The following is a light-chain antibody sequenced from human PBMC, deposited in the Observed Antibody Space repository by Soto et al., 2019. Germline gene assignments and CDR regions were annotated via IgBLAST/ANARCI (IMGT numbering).Light chain of an antibody. V-gene: IGKV3-20*01. J-gene: IGKJ5*01. CDR3: QHYDSLS. CDR1: QSVSTN. CDR2: GAS. Sequence: EVVLTQSPATLSVSPGERATFSCRASQSVSTNLAWYQQMPGQAPRLLIYGASSRATGIPDRFTGSGSGTDFTLTISRLEPEDFAVYYCQHYDSLSFGQGTRLEIK.